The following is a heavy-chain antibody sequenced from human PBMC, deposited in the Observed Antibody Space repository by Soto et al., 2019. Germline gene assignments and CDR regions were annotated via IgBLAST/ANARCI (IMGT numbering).Heavy chain of an antibody. CDR2: IYHSGST. V-gene: IGHV4-30-2*01. CDR3: ARVPDR. CDR1: GGSISSGGYS. J-gene: IGHJ5*02. Sequence: SETLSLTCAVSGGSISSGGYSWSWIRQPPGKGLEWIGYIYHSGSTYYNPSLKSRVTISVDRSKNQFSLKLSSVTAADTAIYYCARVPDRWGQGTLDTVSS. D-gene: IGHD2-2*01.